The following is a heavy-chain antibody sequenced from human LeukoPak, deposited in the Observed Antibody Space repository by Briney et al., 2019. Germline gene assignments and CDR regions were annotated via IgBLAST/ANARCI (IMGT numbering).Heavy chain of an antibody. V-gene: IGHV1-18*01. CDR1: GYTFTSFV. CDR2: ISAYNGNT. CDR3: ARGVGYFDSSGRAFDY. Sequence: ASVKVSCKASGYTFTSFVISWVRQAPGQGHEWMGWISAYNGNTNYAKKLQGRVNMTAATSASTAYMEVRSLRSDDTAVYYCARGVGYFDSSGRAFDYWGQGTLVTVSS. D-gene: IGHD3-22*01. J-gene: IGHJ4*02.